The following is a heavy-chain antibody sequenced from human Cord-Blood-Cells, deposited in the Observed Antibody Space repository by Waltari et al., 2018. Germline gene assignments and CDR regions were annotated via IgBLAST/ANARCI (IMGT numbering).Heavy chain of an antibody. V-gene: IGHV4-39*01. Sequence: QLQLQESGPGLVKPSETLSLTCTVSGGSISSSSYYWGWIRQPPGTGLGWIGSIYYSGSTSYHPSLKSRVTISVDTSKNQFSLKLSSVTAADTAVYYCASSPRYYDFWSGYYNWFDPWGQGTLVTVSS. CDR1: GGSISSSSYY. D-gene: IGHD3-3*01. CDR3: ASSPRYYDFWSGYYNWFDP. CDR2: IYYSGST. J-gene: IGHJ5*02.